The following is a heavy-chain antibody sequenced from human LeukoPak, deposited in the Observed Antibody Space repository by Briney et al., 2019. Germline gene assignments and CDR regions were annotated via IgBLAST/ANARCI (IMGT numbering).Heavy chain of an antibody. Sequence: GGSLRLSCAASGFTFSSYSMNWVRQAPGKGLVWVSRINSDGINTSYADSVKGRFTISRDNAKNTLHLQMNSLRAEDTAVYYCARDLGQYYDTSDNWFDPWGQGTLVTVSS. CDR1: GFTFSSYS. CDR2: INSDGINT. J-gene: IGHJ5*02. V-gene: IGHV3-74*01. D-gene: IGHD3-22*01. CDR3: ARDLGQYYDTSDNWFDP.